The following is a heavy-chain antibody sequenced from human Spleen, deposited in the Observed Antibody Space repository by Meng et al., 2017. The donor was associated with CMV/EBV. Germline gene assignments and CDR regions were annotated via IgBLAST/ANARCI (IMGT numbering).Heavy chain of an antibody. CDR1: GFTFSSYE. D-gene: IGHD6-13*01. J-gene: IGHJ4*02. Sequence: GESLKISCAASGFTFSSYEMNWVRQAPGKGLEWVGRIKSKTDGGTTDYAAPVKGRFTISRDDSKNTLYLQMNSLKTEDTAVYYCTTGIAAAGWGQGTLVTVSS. CDR3: TTGIAAAG. CDR2: IKSKTDGGTT. V-gene: IGHV3-15*01.